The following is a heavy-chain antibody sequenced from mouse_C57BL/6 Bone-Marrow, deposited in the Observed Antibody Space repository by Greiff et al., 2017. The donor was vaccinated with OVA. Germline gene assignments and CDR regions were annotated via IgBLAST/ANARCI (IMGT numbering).Heavy chain of an antibody. J-gene: IGHJ4*01. CDR3: AREGLPYAMDY. CDR2: INPNNGGT. V-gene: IGHV1-18*01. D-gene: IGHD2-4*01. CDR1: GYTFTDYN. Sequence: VQLKQSGPELVKPGASVKIPCKASGYTFTDYNMDWVKQSHGKSLEWIGDINPNNGGTIYNQKFKGKATLTVDKSSSTAYMELRSLTSEDTAVYYCAREGLPYAMDYWGQGTSVTVSS.